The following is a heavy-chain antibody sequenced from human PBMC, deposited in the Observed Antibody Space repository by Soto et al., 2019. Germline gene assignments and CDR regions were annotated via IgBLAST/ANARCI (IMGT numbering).Heavy chain of an antibody. D-gene: IGHD3-16*01. CDR3: ARDGDVNTGFGKDY. CDR2: ISYNGHDK. Sequence: PGGSLRLSCAASGFTFSSFGMHWVRQAPGKGPEWVALISYNGHDKYYADSVKGRFTISRDNSKSTLSLQMNSLRPEDTAVYYCARDGDVNTGFGKDYWGQGTLVTVSS. J-gene: IGHJ4*02. V-gene: IGHV3-30*03. CDR1: GFTFSSFG.